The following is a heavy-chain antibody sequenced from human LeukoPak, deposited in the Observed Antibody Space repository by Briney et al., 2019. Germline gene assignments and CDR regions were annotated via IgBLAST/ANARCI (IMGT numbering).Heavy chain of an antibody. CDR3: ARATRSSGYYATFDY. J-gene: IGHJ4*02. Sequence: SETLSLTCSVSGGSISSDYWIWMRQPPGKGLEWIGYMYYSGSTNYNPSLKSRVTISVDTSKSQVSLKLSSVTAADTAVYYCARATRSSGYYATFDYWGQGTLVTVSS. V-gene: IGHV4-59*01. CDR2: MYYSGST. D-gene: IGHD3-22*01. CDR1: GGSISSDY.